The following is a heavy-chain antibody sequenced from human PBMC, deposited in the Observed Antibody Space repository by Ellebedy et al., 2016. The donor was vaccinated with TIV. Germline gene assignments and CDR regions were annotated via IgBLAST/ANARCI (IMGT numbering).Heavy chain of an antibody. V-gene: IGHV3-7*01. CDR1: GFTFSSYW. CDR3: ASEYGSGRYYGMDV. CDR2: IKQDGSEK. D-gene: IGHD3-10*01. Sequence: GGSLRLSXAASGFTFSSYWMSWVRQAPGKGLEWVANIKQDGSEKYYVDSVKGRFTISRDNAKNSLYLQMNSLRAEDTAVYYCASEYGSGRYYGMDVWGQGTTVTVSS. J-gene: IGHJ6*02.